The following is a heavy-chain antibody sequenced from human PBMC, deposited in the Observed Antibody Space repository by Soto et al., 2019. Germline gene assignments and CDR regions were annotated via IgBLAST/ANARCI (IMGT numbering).Heavy chain of an antibody. Sequence: SETLSLTCTVSGGSISSYYWSWIRRPPGKGLEWIGYIYYSGDTNYNPSIKSRVIISVDTSKNQFSLKLSSVTAADTAVYYCAXEGALLYGGNSDYYYTMDVWGQGTTVTVSS. CDR3: AXEGALLYGGNSDYYYTMDV. J-gene: IGHJ6*02. CDR1: GGSISSYY. D-gene: IGHD4-17*01. V-gene: IGHV4-59*12. CDR2: IYYSGDT.